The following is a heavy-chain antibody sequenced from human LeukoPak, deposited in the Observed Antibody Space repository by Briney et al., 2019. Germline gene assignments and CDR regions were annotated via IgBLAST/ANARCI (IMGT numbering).Heavy chain of an antibody. CDR3: ASTGYGSGNSRFDY. J-gene: IGHJ4*02. D-gene: IGHD3-10*01. CDR2: THDSGNS. Sequence: SETLSLTCTVSGGSITNNYWAWIRQPPGKGLEWIGYTHDSGNSNYNPSLRSRVTISIDTSKNQFSLKLTSVTAADTAVYYCASTGYGSGNSRFDYWGQGTLVTVSS. V-gene: IGHV4-59*13. CDR1: GGSITNNY.